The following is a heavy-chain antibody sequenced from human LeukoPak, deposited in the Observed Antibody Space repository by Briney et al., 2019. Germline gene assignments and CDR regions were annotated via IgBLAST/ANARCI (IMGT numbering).Heavy chain of an antibody. J-gene: IGHJ4*02. CDR3: AGDIRYGDSDY. CDR2: IKEDGSEK. D-gene: IGHD4-17*01. CDR1: GFSFSRYW. V-gene: IGHV3-7*05. Sequence: GGSLRLSCAASGFSFSRYWMTWVRQAPGKGLEWVANIKEDGSEKNHVDSLKDRFTISRDNAKNSVFLQMNSLRAEDTAIYYCAGDIRYGDSDYWGQGTLVTVSS.